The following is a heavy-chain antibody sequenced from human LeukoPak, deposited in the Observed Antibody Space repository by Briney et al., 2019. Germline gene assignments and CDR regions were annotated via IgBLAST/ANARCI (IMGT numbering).Heavy chain of an antibody. J-gene: IGHJ4*02. CDR3: ARGIAVAGLDY. CDR1: GGSISSYY. V-gene: IGHV4-59*01. Sequence: SETLSLTCTVSGGSISSYYWSWIRQPPGKGLEWIGYICYSGGTNYNPSLKSRVTISVDTSKNQFSLKLSSVTAADTAVYYCARGIAVAGLDYWGQGTLVTVSS. CDR2: ICYSGGT. D-gene: IGHD6-19*01.